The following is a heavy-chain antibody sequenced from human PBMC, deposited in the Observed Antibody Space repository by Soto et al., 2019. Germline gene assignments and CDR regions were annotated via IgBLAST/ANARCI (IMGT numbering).Heavy chain of an antibody. CDR3: ARDNGGGP. D-gene: IGHD4-17*01. CDR2: IYDSGST. J-gene: IGHJ5*02. Sequence: QVQLQESGPGLVKPSQTLSLTCTVSGGSISSGDYYWSWIRQPPGKGLEWIGYIYDSGSTYYNASIKSRVNITLDTSKDQFSLKLTSVTAADTAVYYCARDNGGGPWGQGTLVTVSS. V-gene: IGHV4-30-4*01. CDR1: GGSISSGDYY.